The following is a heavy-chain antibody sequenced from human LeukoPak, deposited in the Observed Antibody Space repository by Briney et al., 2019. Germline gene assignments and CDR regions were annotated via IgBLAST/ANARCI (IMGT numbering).Heavy chain of an antibody. CDR1: GGSISSGSYY. V-gene: IGHV4-61*02. CDR2: IYTSGST. D-gene: IGHD3-22*01. J-gene: IGHJ5*02. CDR3: ARVSDDSSGYYYFRFDP. Sequence: PSETLSLTCTVSGGSISSGSYYWSWIRQPAGKGLEWIGRIYTSGSTNYNPSLKSRVTMSVDTSKNQFSLKLSSVTAADTAVYYCARVSDDSSGYYYFRFDPWGQGTLVTVSS.